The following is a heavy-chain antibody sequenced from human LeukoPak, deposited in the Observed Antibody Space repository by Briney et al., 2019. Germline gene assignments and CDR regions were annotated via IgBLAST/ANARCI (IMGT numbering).Heavy chain of an antibody. CDR1: GYAFTGCY. J-gene: IGHJ4*02. CDR3: ARDVDSGSYGDY. CDR2: INPNSDGT. Sequence: ASVKVSCKASGYAFTGCYMHWVRQAPGQGLEWMGWINPNSDGTNYAQKFQGRVTMTRDTSISTAYMELSRLRSDDTAVYYCARDVDSGSYGDYWGQGTLVTVSS. V-gene: IGHV1-2*02. D-gene: IGHD1-26*01.